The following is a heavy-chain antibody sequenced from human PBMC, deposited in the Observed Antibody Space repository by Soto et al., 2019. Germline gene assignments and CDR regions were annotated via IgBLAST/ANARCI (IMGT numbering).Heavy chain of an antibody. Sequence: GGSLRLSCAASGFTFSSYAMSWVRQAPGKGLEWVSAISGSGGSTYYADPVKGRFTISRDNSKNTLYLQMNSLRAEDTAVYYCAKKMGDWPGRGFDYWGQGTLVTVSS. D-gene: IGHD2-21*02. J-gene: IGHJ4*02. V-gene: IGHV3-23*01. CDR3: AKKMGDWPGRGFDY. CDR1: GFTFSSYA. CDR2: ISGSGGST.